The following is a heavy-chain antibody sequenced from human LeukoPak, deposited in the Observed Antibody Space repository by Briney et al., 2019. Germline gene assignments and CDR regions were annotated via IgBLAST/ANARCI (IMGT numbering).Heavy chain of an antibody. Sequence: ASETLSLTCTVSGGSISSYYWSWIRQPPGKGLEWIGYIYYSGSTNYNPCLKSRATISVDTSKNQFSLKLSSVTAADTAVYYCARGLPTPDAFDIWGQGTMVTVSS. CDR2: IYYSGST. CDR3: ARGLPTPDAFDI. V-gene: IGHV4-59*01. CDR1: GGSISSYY. D-gene: IGHD4-17*01. J-gene: IGHJ3*02.